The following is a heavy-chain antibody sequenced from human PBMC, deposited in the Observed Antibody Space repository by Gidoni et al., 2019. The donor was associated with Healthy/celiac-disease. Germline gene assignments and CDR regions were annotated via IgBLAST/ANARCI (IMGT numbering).Heavy chain of an antibody. Sequence: QVQLVQSGAEVKKPGASVKVSCKASGYTFTSYDLNWVRQATGQGLEWMGWMNPNSGNTGYAQKFQGRVTMTRNNSISTAYMELSSLRSEDTAVYYCARGRPYYYDSSGYPLDAFDIWGQGTMVTVSS. CDR3: ARGRPYYYDSSGYPLDAFDI. V-gene: IGHV1-8*01. J-gene: IGHJ3*02. D-gene: IGHD3-22*01. CDR2: MNPNSGNT. CDR1: GYTFTSYD.